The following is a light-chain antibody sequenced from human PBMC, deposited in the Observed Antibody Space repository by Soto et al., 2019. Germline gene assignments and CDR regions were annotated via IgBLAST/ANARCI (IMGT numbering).Light chain of an antibody. CDR3: QHYNEWPLT. CDR1: QTVSNN. J-gene: IGKJ4*01. CDR2: FAS. V-gene: IGKV3-15*01. Sequence: ERVMTQFPATLSVSPGAKATLSCRASQTVSNNLAWYQQKPGQAPRLLIYFASTRATGVPARFSGSGSGTEFQPTISNLQSEDSAVFYCQHYNEWPLTFGGGTKLETK.